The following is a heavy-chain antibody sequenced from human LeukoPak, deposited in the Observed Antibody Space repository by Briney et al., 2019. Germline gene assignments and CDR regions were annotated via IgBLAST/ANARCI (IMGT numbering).Heavy chain of an antibody. Sequence: GGSLRLSCAASGFTFSSYAMHWVRQAPGKGLEWVAVISYDGSNKYYADSVKGRFTISRDNSKNTLYLQMNSLRAEDTAVYYCARDLGDYDSSADMGYWGQGTLVTVSS. CDR2: ISYDGSNK. V-gene: IGHV3-30-3*01. J-gene: IGHJ4*02. CDR3: ARDLGDYDSSADMGY. CDR1: GFTFSSYA. D-gene: IGHD3-22*01.